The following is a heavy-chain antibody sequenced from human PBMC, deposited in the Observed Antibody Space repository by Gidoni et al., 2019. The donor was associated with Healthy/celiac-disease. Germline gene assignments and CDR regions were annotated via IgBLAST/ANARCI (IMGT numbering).Heavy chain of an antibody. Sequence: GSSVKVSCKASVGTFSSYAISWVRQAPGQGLEWMGGIIPSFGTANYAQKFQGRVTITADKSTSTAYMELSSLRAEDTAVYYCARDGGWLENYYYYMDVWGKGTTVTVSS. CDR3: ARDGGWLENYYYYMDV. D-gene: IGHD6-19*01. CDR1: VGTFSSYA. V-gene: IGHV1-69*06. CDR2: IIPSFGTA. J-gene: IGHJ6*03.